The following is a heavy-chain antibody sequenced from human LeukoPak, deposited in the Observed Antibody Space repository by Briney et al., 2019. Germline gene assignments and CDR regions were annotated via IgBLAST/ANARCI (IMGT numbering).Heavy chain of an antibody. Sequence: GGSLRLSCAASGFTFSSYWMHWVRQAPGQGLVWVSRINSVGSSTSYADSVKGRFTISRDNAKNTLYLQMNSLRAEDTAVYYCARDRGSSCLDVWGKGTTVTVSS. CDR1: GFTFSSYW. D-gene: IGHD6-13*01. J-gene: IGHJ6*04. V-gene: IGHV3-74*01. CDR2: INSVGSST. CDR3: ARDRGSSCLDV.